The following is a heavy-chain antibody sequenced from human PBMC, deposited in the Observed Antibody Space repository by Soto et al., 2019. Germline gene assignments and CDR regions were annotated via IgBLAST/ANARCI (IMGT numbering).Heavy chain of an antibody. D-gene: IGHD5-12*01. CDR2: IYHSGST. V-gene: IGHV4-30-2*01. J-gene: IGHJ4*02. CDR3: AAGGGLPRYY. Sequence: QLQLQESGSGLVKPSQTLSLTCAVSGGSISSGGYSWSWIRQPPGKGLEWIGYIYHSGSTYYNPSLKRRATLAVDRSTNQFSLKRSSVSAADTAVYYCAAGGGLPRYYWGQGTLVTVSS. CDR1: GGSISSGGYS.